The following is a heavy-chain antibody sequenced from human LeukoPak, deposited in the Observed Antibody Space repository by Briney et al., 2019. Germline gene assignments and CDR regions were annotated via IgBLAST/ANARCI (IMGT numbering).Heavy chain of an antibody. Sequence: GGSLRLSCAASGFTFSSYSMNWVRQAPGKGLEWVSVIYSGGSTYYADSVKGRFTISRDNSKNTLYLQMNSLRAEDTAVYYCARERSADDAFDIWGQGTMVTVSS. CDR2: IYSGGST. CDR1: GFTFSSYS. J-gene: IGHJ3*02. CDR3: ARERSADDAFDI. V-gene: IGHV3-53*01.